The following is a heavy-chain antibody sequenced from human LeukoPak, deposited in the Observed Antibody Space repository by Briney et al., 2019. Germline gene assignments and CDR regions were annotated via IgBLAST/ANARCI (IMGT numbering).Heavy chain of an antibody. D-gene: IGHD4-23*01. Sequence: GSLRLSCAASGFRFNNYAMSWVRQAPGKGLEWVSAISTTGGSTYYADSVKGGFTVSRDNSKNTLSLQMDSLRVEDTALYYCAKDWTTVVTPKGYYFDSWGQGTLVTVSS. V-gene: IGHV3-23*01. CDR2: ISTTGGST. CDR1: GFRFNNYA. J-gene: IGHJ4*02. CDR3: AKDWTTVVTPKGYYFDS.